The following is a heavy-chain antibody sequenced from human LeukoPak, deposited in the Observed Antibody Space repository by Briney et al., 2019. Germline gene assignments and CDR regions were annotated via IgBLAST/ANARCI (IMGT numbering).Heavy chain of an antibody. D-gene: IGHD1-26*01. Sequence: PGGSLRLSCAASGFTFDYYAMHWVRQAPGRGLEWVSLISGDGGSTYYADSVKGRFTISRDNAKNTLYLQMNSLRAEDTAVYYCARDLPYRGRYSYFDYWGQGTLVTVSS. CDR1: GFTFDYYA. V-gene: IGHV3-43*02. CDR3: ARDLPYRGRYSYFDY. J-gene: IGHJ4*02. CDR2: ISGDGGST.